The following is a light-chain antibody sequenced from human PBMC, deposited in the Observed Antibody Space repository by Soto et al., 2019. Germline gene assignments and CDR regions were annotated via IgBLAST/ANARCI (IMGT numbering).Light chain of an antibody. Sequence: EIVMTQSPATLSVSPGERATLSCRASQSLSGNLAWYQQKPSQSPSLLIYGASKRATGVPVRFSASGSGADFTLTITSLQSEDFAVYYCQQYYNWPYTFGQGTKLEIK. CDR1: QSLSGN. CDR3: QQYYNWPYT. CDR2: GAS. V-gene: IGKV3-15*01. J-gene: IGKJ2*01.